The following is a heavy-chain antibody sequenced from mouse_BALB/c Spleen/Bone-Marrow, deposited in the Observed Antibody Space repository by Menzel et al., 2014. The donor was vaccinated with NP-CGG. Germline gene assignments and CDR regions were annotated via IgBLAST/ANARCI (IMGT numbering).Heavy chain of an antibody. D-gene: IGHD1-2*01. CDR2: IHYSGGT. Sequence: EVQLQQSGPALVKPSQSLSLTCTVTGYSIISGYSWHWIRQFPGNTLEWMGYIHYSGGTNYNPSLKSRISITRDTSKNQFFLQLNSVTTEDTATYYCARWNGYYAMDYWGQGTSVTVSS. CDR1: GYSIISGYS. J-gene: IGHJ4*01. V-gene: IGHV3-1*02. CDR3: ARWNGYYAMDY.